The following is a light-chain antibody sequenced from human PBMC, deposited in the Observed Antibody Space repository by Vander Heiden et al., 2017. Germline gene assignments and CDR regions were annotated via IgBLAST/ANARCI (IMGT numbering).Light chain of an antibody. Sequence: QAVLTLPHSGSGTPGQRSTICFTGSSANIGSNTVNWYQQLPGTAPKLLIYSNNQRPSGVPDRFSGSKSGTSASLAISGLQSEDEADYYCAAWDDSLNGWVFGGGTKLTVL. CDR2: SNN. V-gene: IGLV1-44*01. J-gene: IGLJ3*02. CDR1: SANIGSNT. CDR3: AAWDDSLNGWV.